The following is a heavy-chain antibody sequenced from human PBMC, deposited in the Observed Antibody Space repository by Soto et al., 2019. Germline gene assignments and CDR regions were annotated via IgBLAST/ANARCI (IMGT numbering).Heavy chain of an antibody. D-gene: IGHD3-10*01. CDR1: GGSISISNYY. V-gene: IGHV4-39*01. J-gene: IGHJ5*02. CDR2: IYYSGTT. Sequence: SDTLSLTCTVSGGSISISNYYWGWIRQPPGKGLEWIGSIYYSGTTYYHPSLKSRVTMSVGTSKNQFSLKLSCVTAADTAVFYCAAFRRGSLNWFDPWGRGILVTVSS. CDR3: AAFRRGSLNWFDP.